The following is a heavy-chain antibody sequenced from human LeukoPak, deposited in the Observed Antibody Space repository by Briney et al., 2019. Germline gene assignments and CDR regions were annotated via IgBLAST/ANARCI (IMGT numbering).Heavy chain of an antibody. D-gene: IGHD2-2*01. J-gene: IGHJ3*02. V-gene: IGHV3-48*01. CDR1: GFSFSTYS. CDR3: ARDSPSVYHRLGAFDI. CDR2: VSFSSTTI. Sequence: AGGSLRLSCAASGFSFSTYSMNWVRQAPGKGLEWVSYVSFSSTTIYYADSVKGRFTISRDNAKNSLYLQMDSLRAEDTAMYYCARDSPSVYHRLGAFDIWGQGTMVTVSS.